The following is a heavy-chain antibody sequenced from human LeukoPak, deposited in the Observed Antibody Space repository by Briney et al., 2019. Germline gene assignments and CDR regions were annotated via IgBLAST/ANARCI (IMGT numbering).Heavy chain of an antibody. CDR2: MRYDGSNK. CDR1: GFTFSSYG. V-gene: IGHV3-30*02. Sequence: GGSLRLSCAAAGFTFSSYGMHWVRQAPGKGLEWVAFMRYDGSNKYYADSVKDRLTISRENSKNTLYLQMNRLRAEDTAVYYCAKSRYRGYEGLFDYWGQGTLATVSS. J-gene: IGHJ4*02. D-gene: IGHD5-12*01. CDR3: AKSRYRGYEGLFDY.